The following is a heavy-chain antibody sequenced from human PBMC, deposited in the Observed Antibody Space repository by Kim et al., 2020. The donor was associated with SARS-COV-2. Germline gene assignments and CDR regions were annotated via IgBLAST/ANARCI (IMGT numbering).Heavy chain of an antibody. D-gene: IGHD5-12*01. V-gene: IGHV1-3*01. CDR3: ARNILRTTTLDY. Sequence: RYSQSVQGRVSLTTDTSASTAYMELISLRSDDSAVYYCARNILRTTTLDYWGQGTLVTVSS. J-gene: IGHJ4*02.